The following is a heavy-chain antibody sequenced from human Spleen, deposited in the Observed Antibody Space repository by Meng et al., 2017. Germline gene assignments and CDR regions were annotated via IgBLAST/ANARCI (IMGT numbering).Heavy chain of an antibody. J-gene: IGHJ6*02. CDR2: ISAYNGNT. CDR1: GYTFSSYG. D-gene: IGHD3-10*01. CDR3: ARSGSGSYSYYYYGMDV. V-gene: IGHV1-18*01. Sequence: ASVKVSCKASGYTFSSYGVSWVKQAPGQGLEWMGWISAYNGNTNYAQKLQGRVTLTTDTSTTTAYMELRSLRSDDTAVYYCARSGSGSYSYYYYGMDVWGQGTTVTVSS.